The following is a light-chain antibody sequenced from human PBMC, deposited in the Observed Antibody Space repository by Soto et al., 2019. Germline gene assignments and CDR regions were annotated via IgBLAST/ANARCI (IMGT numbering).Light chain of an antibody. J-gene: IGKJ5*01. CDR2: DAS. Sequence: DIQMTQSPSSLSASVGDRVTITCQASQDIDTYLNWYQQKPGRAPKILIFDASNLETGVPSRFSGRGSGTHFTFTISNLQPADMATYYCQQYDTLPITFGQGTRLEIK. CDR3: QQYDTLPIT. V-gene: IGKV1-33*01. CDR1: QDIDTY.